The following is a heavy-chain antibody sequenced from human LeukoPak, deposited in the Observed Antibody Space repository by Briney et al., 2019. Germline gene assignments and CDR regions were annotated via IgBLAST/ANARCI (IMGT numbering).Heavy chain of an antibody. CDR1: GFTFSSYG. J-gene: IGHJ4*02. CDR3: AKGLSYYDSSGYF. V-gene: IGHV3-23*01. CDR2: ISGSGGST. D-gene: IGHD3-22*01. Sequence: PGGSLRLSCAASGFTFSSYGMSWVRQAPGKGLEWVSAISGSGGSTYYADSVKGRFTVSRDNSKNTLYLQMNSLRAEDTAVYYCAKGLSYYDSSGYFWGQGTLVTVSS.